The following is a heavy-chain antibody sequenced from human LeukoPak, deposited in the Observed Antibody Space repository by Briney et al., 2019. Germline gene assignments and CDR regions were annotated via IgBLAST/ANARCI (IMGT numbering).Heavy chain of an antibody. J-gene: IGHJ4*02. CDR3: ARESESSGWYDY. Sequence: GGSLRLSCAAPGFMFHDYAIHWVRQAPGKGLEWVSLISGDGGSTFYPDSVKGRFTISQDNSKNSLYLQMNSLRSDDTALYYCARESESSGWYDYWGQGTLVSVSS. CDR2: ISGDGGST. D-gene: IGHD6-19*01. V-gene: IGHV3-43*02. CDR1: GFMFHDYA.